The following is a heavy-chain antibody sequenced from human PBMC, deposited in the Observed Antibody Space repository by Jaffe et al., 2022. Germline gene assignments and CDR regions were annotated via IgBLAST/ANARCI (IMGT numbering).Heavy chain of an antibody. CDR3: AKSLGAVAGYTGFDY. CDR1: GFTFDDYA. J-gene: IGHJ4*02. D-gene: IGHD6-19*01. Sequence: EVQLVESGGGLVQPGRSLRLSCAASGFTFDDYAMHWVRQAPGKGLEWVSGISWNSGSIGYADSVKGRFTISRDNAKNSLYLQMNSLRAEDTALYYCAKSLGAVAGYTGFDYWGQGTLVTVSS. V-gene: IGHV3-9*01. CDR2: ISWNSGSI.